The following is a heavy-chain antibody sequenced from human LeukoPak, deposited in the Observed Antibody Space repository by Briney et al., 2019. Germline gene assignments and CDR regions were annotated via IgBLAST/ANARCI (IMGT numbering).Heavy chain of an antibody. CDR1: GFTFYDYG. V-gene: IGHV3-20*04. CDR2: INWNGGST. J-gene: IGHJ4*02. D-gene: IGHD1-1*01. Sequence: GGSLRLSCAASGFTFYDYGMSWVRQAPGKGLEWVSGINWNGGSTGYADSVKGRFTISRDNAKNSLYLQMNSLRVEDTAVYYCARCTTGRTFGSLREIKRSREIDYWGQGTLVTVSS. CDR3: ARCTTGRTFGSLREIKRSREIDY.